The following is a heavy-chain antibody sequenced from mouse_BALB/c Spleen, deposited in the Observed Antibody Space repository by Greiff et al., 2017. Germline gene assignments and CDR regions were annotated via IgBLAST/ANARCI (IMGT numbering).Heavy chain of an antibody. J-gene: IGHJ3*01. CDR2: INPSNGGT. V-gene: IGHV1S81*02. CDR3: TRCYDGYYPFAY. D-gene: IGHD2-3*01. Sequence: QVQLQQSGAELVKPGASVKLSCKASGYTFTSYYMYWVKQRPGQGLEWIGEINPSNGGTNFNEKFKSKATLTVDKSSSTAYMQLSSLTSEDSAVYYCTRCYDGYYPFAYWGQGTLVTVSA. CDR1: GYTFTSYY.